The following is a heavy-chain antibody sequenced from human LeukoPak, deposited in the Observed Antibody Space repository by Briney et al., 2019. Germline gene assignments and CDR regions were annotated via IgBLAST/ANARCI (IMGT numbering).Heavy chain of an antibody. Sequence: GGSLRLSCAASGFTFSSYSMNWVRQAPGKGLEWVSYISSSSSTIYYADSVKGRFTISRDNAKNSLYLQMNSLRAEDTAVYYCAKTEGRWLQFGDTYYFDYWGQGTLVTVSS. D-gene: IGHD5-24*01. CDR2: ISSSSSTI. V-gene: IGHV3-48*01. CDR3: AKTEGRWLQFGDTYYFDY. J-gene: IGHJ4*02. CDR1: GFTFSSYS.